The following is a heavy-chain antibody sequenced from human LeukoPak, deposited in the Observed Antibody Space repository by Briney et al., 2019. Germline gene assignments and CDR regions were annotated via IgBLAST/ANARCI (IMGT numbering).Heavy chain of an antibody. J-gene: IGHJ4*02. CDR3: STDRRFLEWHFNWGVFNY. CDR1: GFLFSDAW. D-gene: IGHD3-3*01. V-gene: IGHV3-15*01. Sequence: GGSLRLSCRASGFLFSDAWMSWFRQAPGKGLEWVSRIKSRTDRGTTDYAASVQGRFTISRDDSKDTLYLQMNGLKTEDTAVYYCSTDRRFLEWHFNWGVFNYWGQGSLVTVSS. CDR2: IKSRTDRGTT.